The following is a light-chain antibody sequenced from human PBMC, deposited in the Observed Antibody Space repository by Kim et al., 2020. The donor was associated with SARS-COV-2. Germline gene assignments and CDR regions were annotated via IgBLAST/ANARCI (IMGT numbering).Light chain of an antibody. CDR3: QTWGTGMV. Sequence: GAAVKLTCTLRSGNSSYAIAWHQQQPAKGPRYLMKLNSDGSHSKGDGIPDRFSGSSSGAERYLTISSLQSEDEADYYCQTWGTGMVFGGGTQLTVL. CDR1: SGNSSYA. V-gene: IGLV4-69*01. J-gene: IGLJ2*01. CDR2: LNSDGSH.